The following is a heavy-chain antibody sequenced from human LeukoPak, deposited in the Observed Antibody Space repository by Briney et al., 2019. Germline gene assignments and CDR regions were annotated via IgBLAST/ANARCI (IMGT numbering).Heavy chain of an antibody. J-gene: IGHJ4*02. CDR3: ARVGAWHLHRVLAY. D-gene: IGHD3-10*01. Sequence: GGSLRLSCAAAGFTFSDYWMTWVRQFPGQGLEWVANIKQDGSESYYVDSVKGRFTISRDNAKQSLYLDMDSLRVEDTGVYYCARVGAWHLHRVLAYWGQGALVPVPS. V-gene: IGHV3-7*01. CDR1: GFTFSDYW. CDR2: IKQDGSES.